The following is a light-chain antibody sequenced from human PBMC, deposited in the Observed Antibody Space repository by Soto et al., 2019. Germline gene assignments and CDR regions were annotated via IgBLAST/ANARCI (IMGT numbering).Light chain of an antibody. CDR2: DVS. V-gene: IGLV2-14*03. CDR1: SSDVGAYNY. J-gene: IGLJ1*01. Sequence: QSALTQPASVSGSPGQSIAISCTGTSSDVGAYNYVSWYQQHPGKAPKLMIYDVSNRPSGVSNRFSGSKSDNTASLTISGLQAEDEADYYCSSYTRSSTYVFGTGTKLTAL. CDR3: SSYTRSSTYV.